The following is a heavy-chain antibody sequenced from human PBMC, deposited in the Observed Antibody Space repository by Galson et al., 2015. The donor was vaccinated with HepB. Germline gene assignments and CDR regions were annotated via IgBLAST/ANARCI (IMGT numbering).Heavy chain of an antibody. CDR2: IAYDGSNK. CDR1: AFTFRNYA. D-gene: IGHD1-1*01. V-gene: IGHV3-30-3*01. J-gene: IGHJ3*02. Sequence: SLRLSCAASAFTFRNYAMHWLRQAPVRGLEWVAVIAYDGSNKYYADSVKGRFTISRDNSNNTLYLQMNSLGVEDTAVYYCARTGPGPGTFDIWGQGTVVTVSS. CDR3: ARTGPGPGTFDI.